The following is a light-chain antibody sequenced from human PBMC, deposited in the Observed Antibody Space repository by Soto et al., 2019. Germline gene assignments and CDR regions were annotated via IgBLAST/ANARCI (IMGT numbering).Light chain of an antibody. J-gene: IGKJ1*01. CDR1: QSISIW. V-gene: IGKV1-5*03. CDR2: KAS. Sequence: IQMTQSPSTLSASVGDRVTITCRASQSISIWLDWYQQKPGKAPKLLIYKASSLESEVPSRFSGSGSGTLFTLTSDRLQPDDSATYYCQKYNSDSTFGQGTKVEIK. CDR3: QKYNSDST.